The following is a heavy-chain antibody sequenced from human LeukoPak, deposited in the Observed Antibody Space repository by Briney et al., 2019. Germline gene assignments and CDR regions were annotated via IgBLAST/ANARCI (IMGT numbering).Heavy chain of an antibody. J-gene: IGHJ4*02. D-gene: IGHD3/OR15-3a*01. Sequence: SGTLSLTCTVSGVSISSSNSYWGWIRQPPGKGLEWIGSIYYSGNTYYNASLKSQVSISIDTSKNQFSLKLTSVTAADTAVYYCARQTGSGLFILPGGQGTLVTVSS. CDR1: GVSISSSNSY. CDR2: IYYSGNT. V-gene: IGHV4-39*01. CDR3: ARQTGSGLFILP.